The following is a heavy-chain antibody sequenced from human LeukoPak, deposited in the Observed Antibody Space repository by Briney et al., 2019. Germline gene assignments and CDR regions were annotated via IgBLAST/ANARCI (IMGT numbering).Heavy chain of an antibody. J-gene: IGHJ5*02. CDR1: GGSFSGYY. Sequence: SETLSLTCAVYGGSFSGYYWSWIRQPPGKGLEWIGEINHSGSTNYNPSLKSRVTISVDTSKNQFSLKLSSVTAADTAVYYCAREYCTSGVCFLFDPWGQGTLVTVSS. CDR2: INHSGST. D-gene: IGHD2-8*01. V-gene: IGHV4-34*01. CDR3: AREYCTSGVCFLFDP.